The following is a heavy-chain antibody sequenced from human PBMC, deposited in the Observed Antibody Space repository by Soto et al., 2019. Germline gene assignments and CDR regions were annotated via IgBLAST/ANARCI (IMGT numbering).Heavy chain of an antibody. Sequence: QVQLQESGPGLVKPSETLSLTCTVSGDSISSFYWSWIRQTAGKGLEWIGRLYVSGSTDYNPSLKSRVSRSVDRSKNQFSLKLTAVTAADTAVYYCVRDCTGGACYSDYGMDVWGQGTTVTVSS. J-gene: IGHJ6*02. D-gene: IGHD2-8*02. V-gene: IGHV4-4*07. CDR2: LYVSGST. CDR3: VRDCTGGACYSDYGMDV. CDR1: GDSISSFY.